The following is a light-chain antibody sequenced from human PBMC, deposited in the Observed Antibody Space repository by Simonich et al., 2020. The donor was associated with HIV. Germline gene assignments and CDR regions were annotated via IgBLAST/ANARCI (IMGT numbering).Light chain of an antibody. Sequence: DIVMTQSPDSLAVSLGERATINCKSSKSFLYNLNNKNYLAWYHQKPGQPPKLLIYWASNRQSGVPDRFSGSGSGTDFTLTIDSLQAEDVAFYYCHQYYTIPLTFGGGTKVEIK. CDR1: KSFLYNLNNKNY. J-gene: IGKJ4*01. CDR3: HQYYTIPLT. V-gene: IGKV4-1*01. CDR2: WAS.